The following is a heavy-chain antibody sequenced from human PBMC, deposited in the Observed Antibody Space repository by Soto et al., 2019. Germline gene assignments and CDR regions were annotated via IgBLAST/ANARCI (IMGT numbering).Heavy chain of an antibody. J-gene: IGHJ4*02. CDR3: ARQLTVTTFDY. Sequence: QVQLQQWGAELLKPSETLSLTCAVYGGSFSGYYWSWIRQPPGKWLEWIGEINDSGSTNYNPSLKSRVTISVDTSKNQFSLKLSSVTAADTAVYYCARQLTVTTFDYWGQGTLVTVSS. CDR2: INDSGST. CDR1: GGSFSGYY. D-gene: IGHD4-17*01. V-gene: IGHV4-34*01.